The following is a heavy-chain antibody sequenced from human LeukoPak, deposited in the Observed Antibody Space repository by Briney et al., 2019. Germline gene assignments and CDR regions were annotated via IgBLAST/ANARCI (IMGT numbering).Heavy chain of an antibody. V-gene: IGHV3-74*01. D-gene: IGHD6-25*01. J-gene: IGHJ4*02. CDR2: INTDGSTT. CDR1: GFTFSSYW. Sequence: GSLRLSCSASGFTFSSYWMHWVRQAPGKGLVWVSHINTDGSTTTYADSVKGRFTISRDNAKNTLYLQMNSLRAEDTAVYYCARSSGYVDYWGQGTLVTVSS. CDR3: ARSSGYVDY.